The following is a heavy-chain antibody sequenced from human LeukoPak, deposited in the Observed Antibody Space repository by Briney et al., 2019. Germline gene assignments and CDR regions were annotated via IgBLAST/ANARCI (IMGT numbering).Heavy chain of an antibody. Sequence: GASVKVSCKASGGTFSSYAISWVRQAPGQGLEWMGGIIPIFGTANYAQKFQGRVTITADESTSTAYMELSSLRSEDTAVYYCARGQKVDIVATSSSSHYFDYWGQGTLVTVSS. D-gene: IGHD5-12*01. CDR3: ARGQKVDIVATSSSSHYFDY. CDR2: IIPIFGTA. CDR1: GGTFSSYA. V-gene: IGHV1-69*13. J-gene: IGHJ4*02.